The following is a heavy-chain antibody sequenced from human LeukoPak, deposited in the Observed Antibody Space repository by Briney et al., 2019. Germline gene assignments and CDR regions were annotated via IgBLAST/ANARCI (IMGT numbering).Heavy chain of an antibody. Sequence: SETLSLTCTVSGGSISSSSYYWGWIRQPPGKGLEWIGSIYYSGSTYYNPSLKSRVTISVDTSKNQFSLKLSSVTAADTAVYYCARVEWFGELPYYYYGMGVWGQGTTVTVSS. J-gene: IGHJ6*02. CDR3: ARVEWFGELPYYYYGMGV. D-gene: IGHD3-10*01. CDR1: GGSISSSSYY. V-gene: IGHV4-39*07. CDR2: IYYSGST.